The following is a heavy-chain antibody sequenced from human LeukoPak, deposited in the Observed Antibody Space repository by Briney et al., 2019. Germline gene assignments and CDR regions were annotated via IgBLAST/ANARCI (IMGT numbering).Heavy chain of an antibody. CDR3: GGSWFAGADY. V-gene: IGHV3-23*01. CDR1: GFTFSSYA. CDR2: ISGSGGST. Sequence: GGSLRLSCAASGFTFSSYAMSWVRQAPGKGLEWVPAISGSGGSTYYADSMKGRFTISRDNSKNTLYLQMNSLRAEDTAVYYCGGSWFAGADYWGQGTLVTVSS. J-gene: IGHJ4*02. D-gene: IGHD6-13*01.